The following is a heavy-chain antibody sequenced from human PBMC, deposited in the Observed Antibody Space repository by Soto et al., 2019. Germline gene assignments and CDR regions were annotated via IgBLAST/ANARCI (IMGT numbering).Heavy chain of an antibody. V-gene: IGHV1-18*01. CDR1: GYTFTSYG. CDR2: ISAYNGNT. Sequence: ASVKVSCKASGYTFTSYGISWVRQAPGQGLEWMGWISAYNGNTNYAQKLQGRVTMTTDTSTSTAYMELRSLRSDDTAVYYCAWDHGAATVDGHDAIDVWGQGTTVTVSS. CDR3: AWDHGAATVDGHDAIDV. J-gene: IGHJ6*02. D-gene: IGHD4-17*01.